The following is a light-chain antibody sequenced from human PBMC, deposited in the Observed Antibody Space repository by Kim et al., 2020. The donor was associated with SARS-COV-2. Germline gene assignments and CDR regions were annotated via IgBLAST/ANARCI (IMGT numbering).Light chain of an antibody. CDR1: SSNNGAGYD. V-gene: IGLV1-40*01. Sequence: VTIACTGSSSNNGAGYDVHWYQQLPGTAPKLLIYGNSNRPSGVPDRFSGSKSGTSASLAITGLQAEDEADYYCQSYDSSLSAHVVFGGGTQLTVL. CDR3: QSYDSSLSAHVV. J-gene: IGLJ2*01. CDR2: GNS.